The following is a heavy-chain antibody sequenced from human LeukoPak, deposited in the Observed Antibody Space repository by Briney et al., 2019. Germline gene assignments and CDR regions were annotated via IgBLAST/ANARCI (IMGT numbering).Heavy chain of an antibody. D-gene: IGHD3-16*02. V-gene: IGHV4-4*07. Sequence: NPSETLSLTCTVSGGSVISYYWSWIRQPAGKGLEWIERIYTSGSTNYNPSLRSRVTMSVDTSKNQFSLNLSSVTAADTAVYYCARDNNVWGSYRKFDPWGQGTLVTVSS. CDR3: ARDNNVWGSYRKFDP. CDR2: IYTSGST. CDR1: GGSVISYY. J-gene: IGHJ5*02.